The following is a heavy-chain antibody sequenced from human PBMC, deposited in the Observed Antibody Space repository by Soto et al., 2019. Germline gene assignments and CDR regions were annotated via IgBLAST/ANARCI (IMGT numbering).Heavy chain of an antibody. J-gene: IGHJ5*02. CDR3: AHRRWAGHVDP. CDR1: GFSLSTSGVG. V-gene: IGHV2-5*01. Sequence: GSGPTLVHPTQTYTLSCTFSGFSLSTSGVGVGWIRQPPGKALEWLALIYWNDDKRYSPSLKSRLTITKDTSKNQVVLTMTNMDPVDTATYCCAHRRWAGHVDPWGQGTLVTVSS. CDR2: IYWNDDK.